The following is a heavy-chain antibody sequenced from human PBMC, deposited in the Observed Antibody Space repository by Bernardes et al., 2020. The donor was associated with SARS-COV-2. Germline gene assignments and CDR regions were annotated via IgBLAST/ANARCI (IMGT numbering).Heavy chain of an antibody. Sequence: SETLSLTCTVSGGSISSSSYYWGWLRQPPGKGLEWIGSIYYGGSTYYNPSLKSRVTISVDTSKNQFSLKLSSVTAADTAVYYCARQSRLYYYDSSGYRNHDAFDIWGQGTMVTVSS. V-gene: IGHV4-39*01. CDR1: GGSISSSSYY. D-gene: IGHD3-22*01. J-gene: IGHJ3*02. CDR3: ARQSRLYYYDSSGYRNHDAFDI. CDR2: IYYGGST.